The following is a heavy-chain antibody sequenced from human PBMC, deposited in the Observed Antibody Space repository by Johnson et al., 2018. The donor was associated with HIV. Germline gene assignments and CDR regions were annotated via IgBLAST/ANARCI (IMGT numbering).Heavy chain of an antibody. CDR1: GFTVSSNY. V-gene: IGHV3-53*01. D-gene: IGHD2-15*01. CDR3: AREADIVVVGGYAFDI. J-gene: IGHJ3*02. Sequence: EVQLVESGGGFVQPGGSLRLSCAASGFTVSSNYMSWVRQAPGKGLEWVSVIYSGGSTYYADSVKGRFTISRDNSKNTLYLQMNSLRAEDTAVYYCAREADIVVVGGYAFDIWGQGTMVTVSS. CDR2: IYSGGST.